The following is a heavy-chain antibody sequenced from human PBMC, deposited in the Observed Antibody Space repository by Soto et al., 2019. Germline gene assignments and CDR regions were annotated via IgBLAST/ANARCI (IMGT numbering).Heavy chain of an antibody. CDR3: VRGDGGGLFEH. D-gene: IGHD2-15*01. CDR2: ISPKSTYR. J-gene: IGHJ4*02. Sequence: QVHLVESGGGLVKPGGSLRLSCPTSGFPFSDYYMSWIRQAPGKGLEWLSHISPKSTYRNYADSVKGRFTISRDNTKSSLFLQMNSLGVADTALYYCVRGDGGGLFEHSGQGVLVTVSS. CDR1: GFPFSDYY. V-gene: IGHV3-11*06.